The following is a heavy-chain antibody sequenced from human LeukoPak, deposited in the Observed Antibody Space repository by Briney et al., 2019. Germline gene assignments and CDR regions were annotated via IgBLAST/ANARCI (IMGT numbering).Heavy chain of an antibody. CDR2: IIPIFGTA. Sequence: SVKVSCKASGGTFSSYAISWVRQAPGQGLEWMGGIIPIFGTANYAQEFQGRVTITADESTSTAYMELSSLRSEDTAVYYCAAEYSSSYDWFDPWGQGTLVTVSS. V-gene: IGHV1-69*13. D-gene: IGHD6-6*01. J-gene: IGHJ5*02. CDR3: AAEYSSSYDWFDP. CDR1: GGTFSSYA.